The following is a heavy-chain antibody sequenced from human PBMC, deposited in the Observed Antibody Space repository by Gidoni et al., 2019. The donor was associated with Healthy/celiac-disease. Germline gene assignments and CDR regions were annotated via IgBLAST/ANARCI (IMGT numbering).Heavy chain of an antibody. CDR2: ISSSSSYI. CDR3: ARDRREEYYYDSSGYYDGYYGMDV. V-gene: IGHV3-21*01. D-gene: IGHD3-22*01. CDR1: GFTFSSYS. J-gene: IGHJ6*02. Sequence: EVQLVESGGGLVKPGGSLRLSCAASGFTFSSYSMNWVRQAPGKGLEWVSSISSSSSYIYYADSVKGRFTISRDNAKNSLYLQMNSLRAEDTAVYYCARDRREEYYYDSSGYYDGYYGMDVWGQGTTVIVSS.